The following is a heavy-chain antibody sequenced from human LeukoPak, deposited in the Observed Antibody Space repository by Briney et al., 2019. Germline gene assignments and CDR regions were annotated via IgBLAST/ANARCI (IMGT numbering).Heavy chain of an antibody. D-gene: IGHD1-26*01. J-gene: IGHJ4*02. CDR3: ARSEGRSGSYYRY. V-gene: IGHV4-38-2*02. CDR2: IYHSGST. Sequence: KTSETLSLTCTVSGYSIGSGYYWGWIRQPPGKGLEWIGSIYHSGSTYYNPSLKSRVTISVDTSKNQFSLKLSSVTAADTAVYYCARSEGRSGSYYRYWGQGTLVTVSS. CDR1: GYSIGSGYY.